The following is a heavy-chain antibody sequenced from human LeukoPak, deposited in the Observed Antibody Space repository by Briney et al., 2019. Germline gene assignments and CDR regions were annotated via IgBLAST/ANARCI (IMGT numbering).Heavy chain of an antibody. V-gene: IGHV1-18*04. CDR2: ISAYNGNT. CDR3: ARDGGLLLGDY. CDR1: GDTFNAHY. J-gene: IGHJ4*02. Sequence: GASVKVSCKAAGDTFNAHYIHWFRQAPGQGLEWMGWISAYNGNTNYAQKLQGRVTMTTDTSTSTAYMELRSLRSDDTAVYYCARDGGLLLGDYWGQGTLVTVSS. D-gene: IGHD3-10*01.